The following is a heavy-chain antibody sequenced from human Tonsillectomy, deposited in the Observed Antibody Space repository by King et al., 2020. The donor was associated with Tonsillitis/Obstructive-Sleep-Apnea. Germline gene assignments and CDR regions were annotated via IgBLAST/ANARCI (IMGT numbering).Heavy chain of an antibody. D-gene: IGHD6-13*01. CDR3: ARLAAPGYYFDF. J-gene: IGHJ4*02. V-gene: IGHV3-48*03. CDR1: GFTFSSYE. CDR2: ISSSGRTI. Sequence: VQLVESGGGLVQPGGSRRLSCEASGFTFSSYEMDWVRQAPGKGLEWVSYISSSGRTIFYAGSVKGRFTISRDNAKNSLYLQMNSLRAEDTAVYYCARLAAPGYYFDFWGQGTLVTVSS.